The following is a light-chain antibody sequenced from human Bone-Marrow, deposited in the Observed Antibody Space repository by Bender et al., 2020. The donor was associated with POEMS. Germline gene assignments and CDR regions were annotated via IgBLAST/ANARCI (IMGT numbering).Light chain of an antibody. V-gene: IGLV1-44*01. CDR1: SSNIGAHA. CDR3: QSYDSTQSGSFV. CDR2: SSH. Sequence: QSVLTQPPSASGTPGQRVTISCSGGSSNIGAHAVNWYQHLPGTAPKLLIYSSHRRPSEVPDRFSGSRSGTSASLAISGLQSEDEADYVCQSYDSTQSGSFVFGTGTKVTVL. J-gene: IGLJ1*01.